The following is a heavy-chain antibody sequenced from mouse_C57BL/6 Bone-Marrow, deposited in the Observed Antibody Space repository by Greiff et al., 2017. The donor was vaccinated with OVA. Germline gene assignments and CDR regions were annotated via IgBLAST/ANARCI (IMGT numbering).Heavy chain of an antibody. D-gene: IGHD3-3*01. J-gene: IGHJ4*01. Sequence: EVMLVESGGGLVQPGGSMKLSCVASGFTFSNYWMNWVRQSPEKGLEWVAQIRLKSDNYATHYAESVKGRFTISRDDSKSSVYLQMNNLRAEDAVIYYCTEGGVDAMDYWGQGTSVTVSA. CDR3: TEGGVDAMDY. CDR1: GFTFSNYW. V-gene: IGHV6-3*01. CDR2: IRLKSDNYAT.